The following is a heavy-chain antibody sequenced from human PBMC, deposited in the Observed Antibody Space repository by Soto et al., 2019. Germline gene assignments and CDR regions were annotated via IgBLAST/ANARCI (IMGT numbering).Heavy chain of an antibody. Sequence: QVQLVESGGGLVKPGGSLRLSCAASGFTFSDYYMSWIRQAPGKGLEWVSYISSSGSTIYYADTVKGRFTISRDNAKNSLYLQMNSLRAEDTAVYYCARESNVVVVAATDGAFDIWGQGTMVTVSS. V-gene: IGHV3-11*01. J-gene: IGHJ3*02. CDR1: GFTFSDYY. CDR2: ISSSGSTI. D-gene: IGHD2-15*01. CDR3: ARESNVVVVAATDGAFDI.